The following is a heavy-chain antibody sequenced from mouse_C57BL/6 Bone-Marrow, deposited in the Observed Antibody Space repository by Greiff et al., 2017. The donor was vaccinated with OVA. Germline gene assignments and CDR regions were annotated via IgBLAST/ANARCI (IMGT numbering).Heavy chain of an antibody. D-gene: IGHD2-3*01. Sequence: VKLMESDAELVKPGASVKISCKGSGYTFTDHTIHWMKQRPEQGLEWIGYIYPRDGSTKYNEKFKGKATLTADKSSSTAYMPLNSLTSEDSAGYFCAREGCGGYYVPFAYWGQGTLVTVSA. CDR2: IYPRDGST. CDR3: AREGCGGYYVPFAY. J-gene: IGHJ3*01. CDR1: GYTFTDHT. V-gene: IGHV1-78*01.